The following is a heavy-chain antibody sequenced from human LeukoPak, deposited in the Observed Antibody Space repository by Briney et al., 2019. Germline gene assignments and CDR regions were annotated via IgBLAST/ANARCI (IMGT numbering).Heavy chain of an antibody. Sequence: PSETLSLTCAVYGGSFSGYYWSWIRQPPGKGLEWIGEINHSGSTNYNPSLKSRVTISVDTSKNQFSLKLSSVTAADTAVYYCARHRGGPMAKGYFDYWGQGTLVTVSS. J-gene: IGHJ4*02. CDR1: GGSFSGYY. V-gene: IGHV4-34*01. CDR2: INHSGST. CDR3: ARHRGGPMAKGYFDY. D-gene: IGHD3-10*01.